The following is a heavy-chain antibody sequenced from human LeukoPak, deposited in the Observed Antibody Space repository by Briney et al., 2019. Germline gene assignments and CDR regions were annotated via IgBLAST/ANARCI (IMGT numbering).Heavy chain of an antibody. D-gene: IGHD1-1*01. CDR3: AKGGNDPGEYFDY. CDR2: ISYDGSNK. V-gene: IGHV3-30*18. J-gene: IGHJ4*02. CDR1: GFTFSSYG. Sequence: GRSLRLSCAASGFTFSSYGMHWVRQAPGKGLEWVAVISYDGSNKYYADSVKGGFTISRDNSNNTLYLQMNSLRAEATAVSYCAKGGNDPGEYFDYWGQGTLVTVSS.